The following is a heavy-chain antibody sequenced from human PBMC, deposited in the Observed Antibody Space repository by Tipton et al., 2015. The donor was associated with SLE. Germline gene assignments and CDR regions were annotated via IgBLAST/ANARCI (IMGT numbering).Heavy chain of an antibody. Sequence: TLSLTCTVSGDFICSCYWNWIRQPPGKGLEWIGYVYYSGSTNYNPSLMSRVTISVDTSKNQFSLKLTSVTAADTAVYYCATARNIFDTFDIWAQGTMVTVSS. CDR2: VYYSGST. V-gene: IGHV4-59*01. D-gene: IGHD2/OR15-2a*01. CDR1: GDFICSCY. J-gene: IGHJ3*02. CDR3: ATARNIFDTFDI.